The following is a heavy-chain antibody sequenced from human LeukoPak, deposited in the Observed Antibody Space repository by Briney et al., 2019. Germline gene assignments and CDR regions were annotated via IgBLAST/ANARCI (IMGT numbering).Heavy chain of an antibody. CDR3: ARDQAYYYDSSGYYYGGY. CDR1: GGSISSSSYY. CDR2: IYYSGST. D-gene: IGHD3-22*01. J-gene: IGHJ4*02. Sequence: SETLSLTCTVSGGSISSSSYYWGWIRQPPGKGLEWIGSIYYSGSTYYNPSLKSRVTISVDTSKNQFSLKLSSVTAADTAVYYCARDQAYYYDSSGYYYGGYWGQGTLVTVSS. V-gene: IGHV4-39*07.